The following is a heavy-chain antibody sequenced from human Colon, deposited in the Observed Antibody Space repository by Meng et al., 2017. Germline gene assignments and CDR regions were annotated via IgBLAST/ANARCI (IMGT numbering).Heavy chain of an antibody. CDR3: ARDERGGPYYFDY. V-gene: IGHV1-3*04. J-gene: IGHJ4*02. Sequence: QVQLVQSGAEVKKPGASVKLSCQTSGYSFTTYGMHWLRQAHGQGLEWMAWIYTDNGDTHYSQKFAGRITITRDTSARTAYMALSSLTSEDTAVYFCARDERGGPYYFDYLGQGTLVTVSS. CDR1: GYSFTTYG. D-gene: IGHD3-10*01. CDR2: IYTDNGDT.